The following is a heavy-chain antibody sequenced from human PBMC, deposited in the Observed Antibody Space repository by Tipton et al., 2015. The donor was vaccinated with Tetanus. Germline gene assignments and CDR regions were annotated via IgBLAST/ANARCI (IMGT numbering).Heavy chain of an antibody. D-gene: IGHD3-22*01. Sequence: QLVQSGAEVKKPGESLKISCKGSGYSFTSYWIGWVRQMPGKGLEWMGIIYPGDSDTRYSPPFQGQVTISADKSISTAYLQWSSLKASDTAMYYCARSYYYDSSGYLVGYYFDYWGQGTLVTVSS. CDR2: IYPGDSDT. CDR1: GYSFTSYW. CDR3: ARSYYYDSSGYLVGYYFDY. J-gene: IGHJ4*02. V-gene: IGHV5-51*01.